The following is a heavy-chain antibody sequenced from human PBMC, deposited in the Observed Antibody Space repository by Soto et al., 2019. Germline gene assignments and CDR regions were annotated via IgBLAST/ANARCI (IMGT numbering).Heavy chain of an antibody. V-gene: IGHV3-74*01. CDR3: ARGDCVGGTCYSLAGSFYYYMDV. D-gene: IGHD2-15*01. Sequence: EVQLVESGGGLVQPGGSLRLSCAASGFTFGNYWMYWVRQAPGKGLVWVSRINSEGSVSSYADSVKGRLTISRDNVKNTLYLQMDSLRVEDTAVYYCARGDCVGGTCYSLAGSFYYYMDVWGKGTTVTVFS. CDR2: INSEGSVS. J-gene: IGHJ6*03. CDR1: GFTFGNYW.